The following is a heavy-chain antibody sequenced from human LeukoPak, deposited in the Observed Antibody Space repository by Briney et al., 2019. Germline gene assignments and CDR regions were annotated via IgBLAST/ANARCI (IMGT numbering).Heavy chain of an antibody. CDR2: ISYGGSNK. V-gene: IGHV3-30*18. CDR3: ANMEWELPSDY. D-gene: IGHD1-26*01. Sequence: GGSLRLSCAASGFTFSGYGMHWVRQAPGKGLEWVAVISYGGSNKYYADSVKGRFTISRDNSKNTLYLQMNSLRADDTAVYYCANMEWELPSDYWGQGTLVTVSS. CDR1: GFTFSGYG. J-gene: IGHJ4*02.